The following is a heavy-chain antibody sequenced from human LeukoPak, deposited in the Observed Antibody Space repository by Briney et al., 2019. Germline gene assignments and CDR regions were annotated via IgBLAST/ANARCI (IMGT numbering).Heavy chain of an antibody. CDR2: ISSSGSTI. V-gene: IGHV3-48*03. J-gene: IGHJ5*02. CDR3: AKDSGLLWFGELLA. D-gene: IGHD3-10*01. CDR1: GFTFSSYE. Sequence: GGSLRLSCAASGFTFSSYEMNWVRQAPGKGLEWVSYISSSGSTIYYADSVKGRFTISRDNAKNSLYLQMNSLRAEDTAVYYCAKDSGLLWFGELLAWGQGTLVTVSS.